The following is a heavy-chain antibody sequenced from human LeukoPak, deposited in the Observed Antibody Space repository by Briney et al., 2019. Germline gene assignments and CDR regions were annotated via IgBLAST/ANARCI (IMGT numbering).Heavy chain of an antibody. CDR3: ARHGVATVQIDF. CDR1: GGSISSDSYY. V-gene: IGHV4-39*01. J-gene: IGHJ4*02. CDR2: IYYSGRT. D-gene: IGHD5-12*01. Sequence: PSETLSLTCTVSGGSISSDSYYWGWIRQPPGKGLEWIGSIYYSGRTYYNPSLKSRVTISVDTSKNQFSLKMSSVTAADTAVYYCARHGVATVQIDFWGQGTLVTVSS.